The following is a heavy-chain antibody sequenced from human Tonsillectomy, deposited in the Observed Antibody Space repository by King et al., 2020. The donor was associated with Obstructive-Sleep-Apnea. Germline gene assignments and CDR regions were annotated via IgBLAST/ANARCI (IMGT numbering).Heavy chain of an antibody. CDR3: AKGDIVATNPYYFDY. V-gene: IGHV3-23*04. CDR1: GFTFSSYA. Sequence: QLVESGGGLVQPGGSLRLSCAASGFTFSSYAMSWVRQAPGKGLEWVSAISGSGGSTYYADSGKGRFTISRDNSKKTLYLQMNSLRAGDTAVYYCAKGDIVATNPYYFDYWGQGTLVTVSS. D-gene: IGHD5-12*01. CDR2: ISGSGGST. J-gene: IGHJ4*02.